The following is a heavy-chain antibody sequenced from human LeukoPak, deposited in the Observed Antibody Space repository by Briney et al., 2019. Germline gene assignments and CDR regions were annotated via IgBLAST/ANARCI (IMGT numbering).Heavy chain of an antibody. V-gene: IGHV3-7*01. CDR2: IKQDGSEK. J-gene: IGHJ4*02. CDR3: ARVRGGYCSSTSCSHGMDY. Sequence: PGGSLRLSCAASGFTFSSYWMSWVRQAPGKGLEWVANIKQDGSEKYYVDSVKGRFTIPRDNAKDSLYLQMNSLRAEDTAVYYCARVRGGYCSSTSCSHGMDYWGQGTLVTVSS. D-gene: IGHD2-2*01. CDR1: GFTFSSYW.